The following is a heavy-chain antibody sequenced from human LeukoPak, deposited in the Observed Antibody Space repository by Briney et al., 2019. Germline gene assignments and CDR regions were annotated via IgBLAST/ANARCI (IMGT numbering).Heavy chain of an antibody. CDR1: GFTLSSYW. J-gene: IGHJ4*02. CDR2: INRDGSDT. D-gene: IGHD3-3*01. Sequence: GGSLRLSCAASGFTLSSYWMHWVRHAPGKGLVWVSHINRDGSDTNYADSVQGRFTISRDYPKNTLYLQMNSLRAEDTAVYYCVRGLRYTILGGDYFWGQGTLVTVSS. CDR3: VRGLRYTILGGDYF. V-gene: IGHV3-74*01.